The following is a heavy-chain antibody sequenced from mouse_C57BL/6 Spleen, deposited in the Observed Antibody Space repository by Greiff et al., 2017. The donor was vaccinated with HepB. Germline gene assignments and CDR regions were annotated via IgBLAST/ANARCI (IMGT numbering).Heavy chain of an antibody. CDR1: GYTFTSYW. CDR2: IDPSDSYT. Sequence: QVQLKQPGAELVMPGASVKLSCKASGYTFTSYWMHWVKQRPGQGLEWIGEIDPSDSYTNYNQKFKGKSTLTVDKSSSTAYMQLSSLTSEDSAVYYCARSELGLGYFDYWGQGTTLTVSS. CDR3: ARSELGLGYFDY. D-gene: IGHD4-1*01. J-gene: IGHJ2*01. V-gene: IGHV1-69*01.